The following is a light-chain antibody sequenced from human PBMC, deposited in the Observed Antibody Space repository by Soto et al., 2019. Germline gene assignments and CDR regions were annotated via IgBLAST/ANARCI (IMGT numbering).Light chain of an antibody. Sequence: EIVLTQSPGTLSLSPGERATLSCRASQSVTSNYLAWYQQKPGQAPRLIIFGASIRDTGIPDSFSGSWSGTDCTLTISRLEPEDVTVYYCQQYGSSPGTFGQGTKVDIK. V-gene: IGKV3-20*01. CDR2: GAS. J-gene: IGKJ1*01. CDR3: QQYGSSPGT. CDR1: QSVTSNY.